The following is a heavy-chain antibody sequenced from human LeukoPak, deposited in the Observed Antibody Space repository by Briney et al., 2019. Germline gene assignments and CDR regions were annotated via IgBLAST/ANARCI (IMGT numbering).Heavy chain of an antibody. CDR3: AKDLGPSGAAWFDP. V-gene: IGHV3-43*02. Sequence: KTGGSLRLSCAASGFTFDDYAMHWVRQAPGKGLEWVSLISGGGGSTYYAESVKGRFTISRDNNKNSLYLQLNSLRTEDTAFYYCAKDLGPSGAAWFDPWGQGTLVTVSS. CDR2: ISGGGGST. D-gene: IGHD2-15*01. CDR1: GFTFDDYA. J-gene: IGHJ5*02.